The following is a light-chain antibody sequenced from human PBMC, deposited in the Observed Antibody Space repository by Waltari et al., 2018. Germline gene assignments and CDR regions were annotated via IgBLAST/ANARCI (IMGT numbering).Light chain of an antibody. CDR1: RSNIGSTR. J-gene: IGLJ2*01. Sequence: QSLLTQPHSISGAPGQRVTISCSGGRSNIGSTRFNWYAQVPGTTPNLLMYRSDQRPSGVSDRFSVSKSGTSASLAITGLLSADEADYICATWDDSLNAWIFGGGTRLTVL. CDR3: ATWDDSLNAWI. CDR2: RSD. V-gene: IGLV1-44*01.